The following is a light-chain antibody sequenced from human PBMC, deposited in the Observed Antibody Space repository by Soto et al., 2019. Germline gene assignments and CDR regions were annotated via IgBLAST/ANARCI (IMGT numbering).Light chain of an antibody. V-gene: IGKV1-5*01. Sequence: DIQMTQSPSTLCASVGERVSITCRASQSISSWLAWYQQKPGKAPKLLIYDGSRLETGVPSRFSGSGSGTEFTLTISSLQPDDFATYYCQQYNSYSLTFGGGTKVDIK. J-gene: IGKJ4*01. CDR3: QQYNSYSLT. CDR2: DGS. CDR1: QSISSW.